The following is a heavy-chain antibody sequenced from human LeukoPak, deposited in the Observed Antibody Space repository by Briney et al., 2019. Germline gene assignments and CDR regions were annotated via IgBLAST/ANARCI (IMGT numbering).Heavy chain of an antibody. CDR2: IYTSGST. D-gene: IGHD3-22*01. CDR3: ARDLSAPLKYYYDSSGSYYFDY. CDR1: GGSISGGSYY. Sequence: SETLSLTCTVSGGSISGGSYYWSWIRQPAGKGLEWIGRIYTSGSTNYNPSLKSRVTISVDTSKNQFSLKLSSVTAADTAVYYCARDLSAPLKYYYDSSGSYYFDYWGQGTLVTVSS. J-gene: IGHJ4*02. V-gene: IGHV4-61*02.